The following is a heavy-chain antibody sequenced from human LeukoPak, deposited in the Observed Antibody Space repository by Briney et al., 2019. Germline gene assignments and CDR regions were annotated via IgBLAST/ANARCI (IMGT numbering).Heavy chain of an antibody. D-gene: IGHD2-21*01. Sequence: GGSLRLSCEVSGITFRKYWMTWVRQAPGKGLEWVASINEDGSTKWNVDSVKGRFTVSRDNAKNSLHLQVNVLRVDDTAVYYCTRDYSTARDYWGQGTLVIVSS. CDR2: INEDGSTK. J-gene: IGHJ4*02. V-gene: IGHV3-7*01. CDR3: TRDYSTARDY. CDR1: GITFRKYW.